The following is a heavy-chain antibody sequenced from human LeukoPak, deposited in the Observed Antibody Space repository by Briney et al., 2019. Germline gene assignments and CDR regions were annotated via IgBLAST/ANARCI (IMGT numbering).Heavy chain of an antibody. CDR3: ARAGDGLRFLEWLSSNVGTRDNWFDP. CDR1: GYTFTGYY. V-gene: IGHV1-2*02. D-gene: IGHD3-3*01. J-gene: IGHJ5*02. Sequence: ASVKVSCKASGYTFTGYYMHWVRQAPGQGLGWMGWINPNSGGTNYAQKFQGRVTMTRDTSISTAYMELSRLRSDDTAVYYCARAGDGLRFLEWLSSNVGTRDNWFDPWGQGTLVTVSS. CDR2: INPNSGGT.